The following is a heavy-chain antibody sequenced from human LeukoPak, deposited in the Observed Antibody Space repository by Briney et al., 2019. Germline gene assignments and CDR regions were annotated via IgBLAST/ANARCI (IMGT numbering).Heavy chain of an antibody. J-gene: IGHJ4*02. CDR3: VKEDNYSPGGDY. D-gene: IGHD2-15*01. CDR1: GFTFSSYW. V-gene: IGHV3-64D*09. Sequence: GGSLRLSCAASGFTFSSYWMSWVRQAPGRGLEYVSVISSNGVNTYYADSVKGRFTISRDNSKNTLYLQMSSLRAEDTAVYYCVKEDNYSPGGDYWGQGTLVTVSS. CDR2: ISSNGVNT.